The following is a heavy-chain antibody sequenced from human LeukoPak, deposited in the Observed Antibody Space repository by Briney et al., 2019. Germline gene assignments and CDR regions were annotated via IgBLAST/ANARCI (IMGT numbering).Heavy chain of an antibody. CDR2: ISYDGSNK. CDR1: GFTFSNYA. CDR3: AKDTAMVT. J-gene: IGHJ5*02. Sequence: GGSLRLSCAASGFTFSNYAMSWVRQAPGKGLEWVAVISYDGSNKYYADSVKGRFTISRDNSKNTLYLQMNSLRAEDTAVYYCAKDTAMVTWGQGTLVTVSS. V-gene: IGHV3-30*18. D-gene: IGHD5-18*01.